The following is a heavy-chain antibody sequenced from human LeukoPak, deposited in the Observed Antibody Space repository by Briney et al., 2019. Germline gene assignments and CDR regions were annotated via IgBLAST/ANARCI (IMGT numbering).Heavy chain of an antibody. J-gene: IGHJ4*02. V-gene: IGHV5-51*01. CDR3: ARGFYDLDY. Sequence: GESLKISCKASGFSFTDYWIAWVRQMPGKGLEWMGIIYPADSDTRYNPSFQGQVTISADKSITTAYLRWSSLKASDTAIYHCARGFYDLDYWGQGTLVTVSS. CDR1: GFSFTDYW. D-gene: IGHD3-3*01. CDR2: IYPADSDT.